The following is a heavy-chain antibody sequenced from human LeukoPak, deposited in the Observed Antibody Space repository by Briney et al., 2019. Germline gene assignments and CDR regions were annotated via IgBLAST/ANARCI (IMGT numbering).Heavy chain of an antibody. D-gene: IGHD3-10*01. CDR2: INHSGST. CDR1: GGSFSGYY. J-gene: IGHJ4*02. Sequence: SENLSLTCAVYGGSFSGYYWSWIRQPPGKGLEWIGEINHSGSTNYNPSLKSRVTISVDTSKSQFSLKLSSVTAADTAVYYCARTGITMVRGVIITHDYWGQGTLVTASS. V-gene: IGHV4-34*01. CDR3: ARTGITMVRGVIITHDY.